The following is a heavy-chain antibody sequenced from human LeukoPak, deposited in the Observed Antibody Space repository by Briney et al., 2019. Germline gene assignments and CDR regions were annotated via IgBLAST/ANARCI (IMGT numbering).Heavy chain of an antibody. CDR2: INPAGGST. J-gene: IGHJ4*02. Sequence: GASVKVSCKASGGTFSSYAISWVRQAPGQGLEWMGIINPAGGSTTYAQKFQGSRLTLTRDTSTSTVYMELSSLRSEDTAVYYCARGRGVHDSHTYDYFDYWGQGSLVTVSS. CDR1: GGTFSSYA. V-gene: IGHV1-46*01. D-gene: IGHD3-22*01. CDR3: ARGRGVHDSHTYDYFDY.